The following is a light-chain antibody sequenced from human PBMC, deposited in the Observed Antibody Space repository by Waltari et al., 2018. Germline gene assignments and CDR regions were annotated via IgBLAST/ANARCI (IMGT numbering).Light chain of an antibody. J-gene: IGLJ3*02. CDR1: SRDVGTYNL. Sequence: QSALTQPASVSGSPGQSITTSCTGTSRDVGTYNLVSWYQQHPGKAPKLLIYEGSKRPSGVSDRFSGSRSGNTASLTISGLQADDEGYYYCCSYAGGRTWVFGGGTKLTVL. V-gene: IGLV2-23*01. CDR3: CSYAGGRTWV. CDR2: EGS.